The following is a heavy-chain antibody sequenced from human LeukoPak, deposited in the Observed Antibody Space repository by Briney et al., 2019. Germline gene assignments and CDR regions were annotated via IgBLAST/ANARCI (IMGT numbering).Heavy chain of an antibody. CDR1: GFSLSTRGVG. V-gene: IGHV2-5*01. J-gene: IGHJ5*02. D-gene: IGHD3-10*01. CDR2: IYWNDDK. Sequence: SGPTLVNPTQTLTLTCTFSGFSLSTRGVGVGWIRQPPGKALEWLALIYWNDDKRYSPSLKSRLTITKDTSKNQVVLTMTNMDPVDTATYYCAHTRSGGLLWFGELLWLEDNWFDPWGQGTLVTVSS. CDR3: AHTRSGGLLWFGELLWLEDNWFDP.